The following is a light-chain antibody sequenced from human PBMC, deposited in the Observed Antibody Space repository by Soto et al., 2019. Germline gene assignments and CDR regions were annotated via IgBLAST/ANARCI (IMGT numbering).Light chain of an antibody. Sequence: EIVMTQSPATLSVSPGERATLSCRASQSVSSNLAWYQQKPGQAPRLLFFGASTRATGLPARLSGSGSGTEFTLTISSLQSEDFAVYYCQQYDNWPTFGQGTRVEIK. CDR1: QSVSSN. CDR2: GAS. CDR3: QQYDNWPT. J-gene: IGKJ5*01. V-gene: IGKV3-15*01.